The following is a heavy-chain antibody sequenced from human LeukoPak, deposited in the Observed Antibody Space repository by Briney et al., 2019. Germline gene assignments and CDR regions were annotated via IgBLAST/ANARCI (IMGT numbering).Heavy chain of an antibody. V-gene: IGHV4-61*02. CDR2: IYTSGST. Sequence: SETLSLTCTVSGGSISSGSYYWSWIRQPAGKGLEWFGRIYTSGSTNYNPSLKSRVTISVDTSKNQFSLKLSSVTAADTAVYYCARDAGLDSSAPGWDQGTLVTVSS. D-gene: IGHD3-22*01. J-gene: IGHJ4*02. CDR3: ARDAGLDSSAPG. CDR1: GGSISSGSYY.